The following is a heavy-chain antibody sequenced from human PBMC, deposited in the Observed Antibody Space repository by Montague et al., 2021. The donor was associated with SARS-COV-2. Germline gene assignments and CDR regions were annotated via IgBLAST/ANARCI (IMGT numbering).Heavy chain of an antibody. J-gene: IGHJ3*01. D-gene: IGHD2-21*01. CDR2: NNYSTSY. Sequence: SETLSLTCTVYGSSISSSCYSWGCHHQPPGREPEWIGSNNYSTSYYYNPSLKSRVTISVDTSKNQFSLKLSSVSAADTAVYYCARYSGRTMTMIVVIGTEACDYWGQGTMVTVSS. CDR1: GSSISSSCYS. V-gene: IGHV4-39*01. CDR3: ARYSGRTMTMIVVIGTEACDY.